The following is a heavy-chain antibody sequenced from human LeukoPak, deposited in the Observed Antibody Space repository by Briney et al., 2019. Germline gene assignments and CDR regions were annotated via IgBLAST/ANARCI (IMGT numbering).Heavy chain of an antibody. CDR3: ARAGQQLVLGWFDP. CDR1: GYTFASYA. J-gene: IGHJ5*02. Sequence: ASVKVSCKASGYTFASYAMNWVRQAPGQGLEWMGWINTNTGNPTYAQGFTGRFVFSLDTSVSTAYLQISSLKAEDTAVYYCARAGQQLVLGWFDPWGQGTLVTVSS. D-gene: IGHD6-13*01. V-gene: IGHV7-4-1*02. CDR2: INTNTGNP.